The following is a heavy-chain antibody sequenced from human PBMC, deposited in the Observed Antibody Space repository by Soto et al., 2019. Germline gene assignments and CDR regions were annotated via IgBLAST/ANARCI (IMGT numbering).Heavy chain of an antibody. CDR1: GYTFTSYG. V-gene: IGHV1-18*01. J-gene: IGHJ6*03. Sequence: ASVKVSCKASGYTFTSYGISWVRQAPGQGLEWMGWISAYNGNTNYAQKLQGRVTMTTDTSTSTAYMELRSLRSDDTAVYYCARVKYPDFDWPHYYYYYMDVWGKGTTVTVSS. D-gene: IGHD3-9*01. CDR2: ISAYNGNT. CDR3: ARVKYPDFDWPHYYYYYMDV.